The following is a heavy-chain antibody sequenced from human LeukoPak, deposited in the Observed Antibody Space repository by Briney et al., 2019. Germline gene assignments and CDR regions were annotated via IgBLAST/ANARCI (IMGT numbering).Heavy chain of an antibody. D-gene: IGHD3-22*01. CDR1: GFRFSDYF. J-gene: IGHJ6*04. CDR2: IYSGGST. V-gene: IGHV3-53*01. CDR3: ARAPHYYDSSPAYV. Sequence: GGSLRLSCAASGFRFSDYFMSWVRQAPGKGLEWVSVIYSGGSTYYADSVKGRFTISRDNSKNTLYLQMNSLRAEDTAVYYCARAPHYYDSSPAYVWGKGTTVTVSS.